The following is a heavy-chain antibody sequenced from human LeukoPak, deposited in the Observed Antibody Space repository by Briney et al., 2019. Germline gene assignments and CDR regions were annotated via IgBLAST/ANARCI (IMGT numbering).Heavy chain of an antibody. CDR3: ARVCISGWTECMDY. V-gene: IGHV3-7*01. D-gene: IGHD6-19*01. CDR1: GFTFSRHW. Sequence: GRCLSLSCAVSGFTFSRHWISWVRQAPGKGREWVAKIGRDGREKDYVDAVKGRFSITRDNVKNSLNLQMNSLRAEYTAVYYCARVCISGWTECMDYWGQGTLVTVSS. CDR2: IGRDGREK. J-gene: IGHJ4*02.